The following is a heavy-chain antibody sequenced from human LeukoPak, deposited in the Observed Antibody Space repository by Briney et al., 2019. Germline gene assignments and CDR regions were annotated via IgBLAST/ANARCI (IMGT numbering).Heavy chain of an antibody. CDR3: ARVGGNDAFDI. Sequence: GGSLRFSCAASGFTFSSYWMSWVRQAPGKGLEWVANIKQDGSEKYYVDSVKGRFTISRDNAKNSLYLQMNSLRAEDTAVYYCARVGGNDAFDIWGQGTMVTVSS. D-gene: IGHD4-23*01. CDR1: GFTFSSYW. CDR2: IKQDGSEK. V-gene: IGHV3-7*01. J-gene: IGHJ3*02.